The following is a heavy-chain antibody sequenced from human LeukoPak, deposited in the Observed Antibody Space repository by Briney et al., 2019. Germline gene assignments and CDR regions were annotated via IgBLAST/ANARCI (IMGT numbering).Heavy chain of an antibody. V-gene: IGHV4-59*01. Sequence: PSETLSLTCTVSGGSISSYYWSWIRQPPGKGLEWVGYMYYTGSTNYNPSLKSRLTISVDTSKNQFSLRLSSVTAADTAVYYCARDGCPTTKSGCVGNWFDPWGQGTLVTVFS. D-gene: IGHD1-26*01. CDR1: GGSISSYY. CDR2: MYYTGST. CDR3: ARDGCPTTKSGCVGNWFDP. J-gene: IGHJ5*02.